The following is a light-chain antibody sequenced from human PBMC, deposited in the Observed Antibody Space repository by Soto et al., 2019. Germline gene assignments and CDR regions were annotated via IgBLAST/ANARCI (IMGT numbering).Light chain of an antibody. CDR2: DAS. CDR3: QHYSSVWA. J-gene: IGKJ1*01. Sequence: DIQMTQSPSTLSSSVVDRVTITCRASQSISRGLAWYQQKPGKAPNLLIYDASTLESGVPSRFSGSGSGTEFTLTISCLHPDDFATYDCQHYSSVWAFGQGTKVDIK. CDR1: QSISRG. V-gene: IGKV1-5*01.